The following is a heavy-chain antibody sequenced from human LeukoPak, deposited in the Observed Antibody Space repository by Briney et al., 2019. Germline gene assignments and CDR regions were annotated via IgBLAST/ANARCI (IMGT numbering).Heavy chain of an antibody. CDR2: IYHSGST. CDR1: GGSISSSNW. Sequence: SETLSLTCAVSGGSISSSNWWSWVRQPPGKGLEWIGEIYHSGSTNYNPSLKSRVTISVDKSKNQFSLKLGSVTAADTAVYYCARARDYYDSSPFDYWGQGTLVTVSS. V-gene: IGHV4-4*02. D-gene: IGHD3-22*01. CDR3: ARARDYYDSSPFDY. J-gene: IGHJ4*02.